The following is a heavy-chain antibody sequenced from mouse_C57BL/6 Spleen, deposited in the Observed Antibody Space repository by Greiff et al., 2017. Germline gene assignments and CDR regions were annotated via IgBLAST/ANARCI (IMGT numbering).Heavy chain of an antibody. CDR3: ATDYYGSSPFAY. CDR1: GYTFTDYN. D-gene: IGHD1-1*01. CDR2: INPNNGGT. V-gene: IGHV1-22*01. J-gene: IGHJ3*01. Sequence: EVQLQQSGPELVKPGASVKMSCKASGYTFTDYNMHWVKQSHGKSLEWIGYINPNNGGTSYNQKFKGKATLTVNKSSSTAYMELRSLTSEDSAVYYCATDYYGSSPFAYWGQGTLVTVSA.